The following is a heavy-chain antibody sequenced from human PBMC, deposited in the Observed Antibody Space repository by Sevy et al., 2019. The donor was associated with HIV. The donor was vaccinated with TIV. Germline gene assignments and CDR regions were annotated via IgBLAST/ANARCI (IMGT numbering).Heavy chain of an antibody. CDR2: IIPIFGTA. CDR3: ARDVAAAGTTGAFDI. J-gene: IGHJ3*02. V-gene: IGHV1-69*13. Sequence: ASVKVSCKASGGTFSSYAISWVRQAPGQGLEWMGGIIPIFGTANYAQKFQGRVTITADESTSTAYMELSSLRSEDTAVYYCARDVAAAGTTGAFDIWGQGTMVTVSS. CDR1: GGTFSSYA. D-gene: IGHD6-13*01.